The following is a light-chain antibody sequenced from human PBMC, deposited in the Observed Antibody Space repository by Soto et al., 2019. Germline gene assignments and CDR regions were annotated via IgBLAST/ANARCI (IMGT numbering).Light chain of an antibody. V-gene: IGKV3-11*01. CDR3: QQRSNWPRDT. CDR2: DAF. CDR1: HSVSYY. J-gene: IGKJ4*01. Sequence: EFVLTQSPATLSLSPGERATLSCRASHSVSYYVAWYQQRPGQAPRLLIYDAFKRAPGIPARFSGSGSGTDFTLTISSLQPEDFAVYYCQQRSNWPRDTFGGGTKVEIK.